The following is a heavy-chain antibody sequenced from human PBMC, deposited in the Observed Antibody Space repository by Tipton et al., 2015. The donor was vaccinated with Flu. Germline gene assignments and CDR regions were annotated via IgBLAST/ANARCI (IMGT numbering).Heavy chain of an antibody. CDR3: AKYDMDV. CDR2: ISGSGGTT. V-gene: IGHV3-23*01. CDR1: GFNFDNQA. J-gene: IGHJ6*02. Sequence: SLRLSCAASGFNFDNQAMTWVRQAPGKGLEWVSGISGSGGTTYYADSVKGRFTISRDNSKSTLYLQMNSLRAEDTALYYCAKYDMDVWGQGTTVTVSS.